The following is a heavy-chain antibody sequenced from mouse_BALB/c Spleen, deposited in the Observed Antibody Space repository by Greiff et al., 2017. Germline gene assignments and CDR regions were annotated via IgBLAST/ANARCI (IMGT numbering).Heavy chain of an antibody. CDR1: GYSITSGYY. J-gene: IGHJ1*01. Sequence: DVHLVESGPGLVKPSQSLSLTCSVTGYSITSGYYWNWIRQFPGNKLEWMGYISYDGSNNYNPSLKNRISITRDTSKNQFFLKLNSVTTEDTATYYCARGGGSSYGYFDVWGAGTTVTVSS. CDR2: ISYDGSN. D-gene: IGHD1-1*01. CDR3: ARGGGSSYGYFDV. V-gene: IGHV3-6*02.